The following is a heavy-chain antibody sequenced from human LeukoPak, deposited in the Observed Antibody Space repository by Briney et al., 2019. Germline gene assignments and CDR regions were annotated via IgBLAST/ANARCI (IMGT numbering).Heavy chain of an antibody. CDR2: INHSGST. CDR1: GGSFSGYY. D-gene: IGHD3-10*01. V-gene: IGHV4-34*01. Sequence: SEILSLTCAVYGGSFSGYYWSWIRQPPGKGLEWIGEINHSGSTNYNPPLKSRVTISVDTSKNQFSLKLSSVTAADTAVYYCAHLMVRGDFYYYYGMDVWGQGTTVTVSS. J-gene: IGHJ6*02. CDR3: AHLMVRGDFYYYYGMDV.